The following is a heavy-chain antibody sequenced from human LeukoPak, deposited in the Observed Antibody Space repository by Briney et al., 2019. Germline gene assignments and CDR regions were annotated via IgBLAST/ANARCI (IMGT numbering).Heavy chain of an antibody. V-gene: IGHV1-69*04. D-gene: IGHD6-19*01. Sequence: GASVNVSCKASGGTFSSYAISWVRQAPGQGLEWMGRIIPILGIANYAQKFQGRVTITADKSTSTAYMELSSPRSEDTAVYYCAREISNRAVAAFDYWGQGTLVTVSS. CDR2: IIPILGIA. CDR1: GGTFSSYA. J-gene: IGHJ4*02. CDR3: AREISNRAVAAFDY.